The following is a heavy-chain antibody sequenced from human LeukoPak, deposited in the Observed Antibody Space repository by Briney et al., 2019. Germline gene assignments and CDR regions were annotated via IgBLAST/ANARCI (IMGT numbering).Heavy chain of an antibody. CDR3: ARDPAGYNLYGMDV. CDR2: IKQDGSEK. CDR1: GFTFSSYW. V-gene: IGHV3-7*01. J-gene: IGHJ6*02. D-gene: IGHD1-1*01. Sequence: GGSLRLSCAASGFTFSSYWMSWVRQAPGKGLEWVANIKQDGSEKYYVDSVKGRFTISRDNAKNSLYLQMNSLRAEDTAVYYCARDPAGYNLYGMDVWGQGTTVNVSS.